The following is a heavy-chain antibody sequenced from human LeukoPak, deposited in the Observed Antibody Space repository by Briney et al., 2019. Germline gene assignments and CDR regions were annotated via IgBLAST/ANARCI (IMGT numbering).Heavy chain of an antibody. CDR3: ARDLRIAVAGTFTYNWFDP. D-gene: IGHD6-19*01. Sequence: GGSLRLSCTTSGFTFDDFSMSWVRQAPGKGLEWVGFIRSKAYGGTLEYAASVKGRFTISRDDSKNIAYLQMNSLKTEDTAVYYCARDLRIAVAGTFTYNWFDPWGQGTLVTVSS. J-gene: IGHJ5*02. V-gene: IGHV3-49*04. CDR2: IRSKAYGGTL. CDR1: GFTFDDFS.